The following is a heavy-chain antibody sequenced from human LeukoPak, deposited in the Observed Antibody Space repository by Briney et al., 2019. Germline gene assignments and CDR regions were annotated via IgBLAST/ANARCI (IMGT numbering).Heavy chain of an antibody. D-gene: IGHD6-19*01. CDR2: IYYSGST. Sequence: SETLSLTCTVSGGSISSYYWSWIRQPPGKGLEWVGFIYYSGSTNYNPSLKSRVTISVDTSKNQFSLKLSSVTAADAAVYYCARAGVAVAGGGWFDPWGQGTLVTVSS. CDR3: ARAGVAVAGGGWFDP. V-gene: IGHV4-59*01. CDR1: GGSISSYY. J-gene: IGHJ5*02.